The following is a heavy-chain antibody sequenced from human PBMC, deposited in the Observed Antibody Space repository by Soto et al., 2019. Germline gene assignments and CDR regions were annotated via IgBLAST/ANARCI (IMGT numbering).Heavy chain of an antibody. CDR2: ISGFGGST. CDR3: AKAWYQVPGFDY. D-gene: IGHD2-2*01. Sequence: PGGSLRLSCAASGFTFSSYAMSWVRQAPGKGLEWVSSISGFGGSTYYADSVKGRFTISRDNSKNTLYLQMNSLRAEDTAVYYCAKAWYQVPGFDYWGQGTLVTVSS. J-gene: IGHJ4*02. V-gene: IGHV3-23*01. CDR1: GFTFSSYA.